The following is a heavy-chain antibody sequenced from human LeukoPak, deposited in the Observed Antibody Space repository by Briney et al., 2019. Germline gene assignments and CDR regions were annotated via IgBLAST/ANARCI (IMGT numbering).Heavy chain of an antibody. CDR2: FDPEDGET. J-gene: IGHJ3*02. CDR3: ATFSADDPPFAFDI. Sequence: GASVKVSCKASGYTFASYYMHWVRQAPGKGLEWMGGFDPEDGETIYAQKFQGRVTMTEDTSTDTAYMELSSLRSEDTAVYYCATFSADDPPFAFDIWGQGTMVTVSS. V-gene: IGHV1-24*01. D-gene: IGHD3-3*01. CDR1: GYTFASYY.